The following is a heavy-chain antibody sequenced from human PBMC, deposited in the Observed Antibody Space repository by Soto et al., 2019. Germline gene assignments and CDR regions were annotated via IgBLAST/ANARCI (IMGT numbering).Heavy chain of an antibody. CDR1: GGSISSGGYY. V-gene: IGHV4-31*03. D-gene: IGHD4-17*01. Sequence: QVQLQESGPGLVKPSQTLSLTCTVSGGSISSGGYYWSWIRQHPGKGLEWIGYISYSGNTYYNPSLKSRVTISVDTSKNRFSLKLSSVTAADTAVYYCARERRTYGDYFDYWGQGTLVTVSS. CDR2: ISYSGNT. J-gene: IGHJ4*02. CDR3: ARERRTYGDYFDY.